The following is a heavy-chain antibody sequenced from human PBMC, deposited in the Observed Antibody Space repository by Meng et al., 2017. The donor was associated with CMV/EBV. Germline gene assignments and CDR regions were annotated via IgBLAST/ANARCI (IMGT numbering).Heavy chain of an antibody. CDR1: GFTFSSYG. Sequence: GGSLRLSCAASGFTFSSYGMHWVRQAPGKGLEWVAVIWYDGSNKYYADSVKGRFTISRDNSENTLYLQMNSLRAEDTAVYYCAKGGDYYYYGMDVWGQGTTVTVSS. CDR3: AKGGDYYYYGMDV. CDR2: IWYDGSNK. D-gene: IGHD3-16*01. J-gene: IGHJ6*02. V-gene: IGHV3-33*06.